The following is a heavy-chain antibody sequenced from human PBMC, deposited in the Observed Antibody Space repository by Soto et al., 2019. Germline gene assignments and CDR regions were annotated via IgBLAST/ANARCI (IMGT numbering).Heavy chain of an antibody. Sequence: GGSLRLSCAASGFTFSDYYMSWIRQAPGKGLERASYISSSGSTIYYADTVKGRFTISRDNAKNSLYLQMNSLRAEDTVVYYCAREADILNWFDPWGQGTLVTVSS. D-gene: IGHD3-9*01. CDR3: AREADILNWFDP. V-gene: IGHV3-11*04. CDR2: ISSSGSTI. CDR1: GFTFSDYY. J-gene: IGHJ5*02.